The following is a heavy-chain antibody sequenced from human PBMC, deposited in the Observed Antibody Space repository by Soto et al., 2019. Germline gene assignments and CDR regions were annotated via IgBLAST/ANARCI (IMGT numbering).Heavy chain of an antibody. Sequence: SETLSLTCAVYGGSFSGYYWSWIRQPPGKGLEWIGEINHSGSTNYNPSLKSRVTISVDTSKNQFSLKLSSVTAADTAVYYCAREYYDILTGSNDAFDLWGQGTMVTVSS. CDR2: INHSGST. V-gene: IGHV4-34*01. D-gene: IGHD3-9*01. J-gene: IGHJ3*01. CDR1: GGSFSGYY. CDR3: AREYYDILTGSNDAFDL.